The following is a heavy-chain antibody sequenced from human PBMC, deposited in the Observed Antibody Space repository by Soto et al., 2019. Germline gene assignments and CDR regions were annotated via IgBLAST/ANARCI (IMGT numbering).Heavy chain of an antibody. D-gene: IGHD2-8*02. CDR1: GGSFSGYY. J-gene: IGHJ4*02. CDR3: ARDKITGLFDY. CDR2: INHSGST. Sequence: PLEILSLTCAVYGGSFSGYYWTWIRQPPGTGLEWIGEINHSGSTNYNPSLKSRVTISVDTSKNQFSLKLTSVTAADTAVYYCARDKITGLFDYWGQGTLVTVS. V-gene: IGHV4-34*01.